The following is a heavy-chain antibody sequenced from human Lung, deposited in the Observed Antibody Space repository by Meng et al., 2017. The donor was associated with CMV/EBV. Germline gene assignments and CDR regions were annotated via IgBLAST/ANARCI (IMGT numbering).Heavy chain of an antibody. Sequence: ESXKISXAASGFTFSSYWMSWVRQAPGKGLEWVANIKQDGSEKYYVDSVKGRFTISRDNAKNSLYLQMNSLRAEDTAVYYCARDSASVGSGYYYYYGMDVWGQGTTVXVSS. CDR3: ARDSASVGSGYYYYYGMDV. J-gene: IGHJ6*02. D-gene: IGHD2-15*01. V-gene: IGHV3-7*01. CDR1: GFTFSSYW. CDR2: IKQDGSEK.